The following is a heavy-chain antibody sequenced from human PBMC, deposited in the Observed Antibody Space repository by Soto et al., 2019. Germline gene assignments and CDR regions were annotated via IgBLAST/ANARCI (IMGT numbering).Heavy chain of an antibody. J-gene: IGHJ4*01. Sequence: QITLKDSGPTLVKPTQTLTVTCTFSGFPLTTQGVHVGGFRQPPGKALEWLALIYWDDNAVYSPPLKKRLTITKDTSNRQVVLTRPPVHRLYSGTYCAVLRDFGDYFFQFRGQGILVNVSS. CDR3: VLRDFGDYFFQF. CDR2: IYWDDNA. D-gene: IGHD4-17*01. CDR1: GFPLTTQGVH. V-gene: IGHV2-5*04.